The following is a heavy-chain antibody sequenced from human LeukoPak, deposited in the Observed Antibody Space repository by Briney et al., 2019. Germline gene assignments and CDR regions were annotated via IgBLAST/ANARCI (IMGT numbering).Heavy chain of an antibody. Sequence: SETVSLTCTVSGGSMSSYYWSWIRQPPGKGLEWIGHMYYSGSTNYNPSLKSRVTISVDTSKNQFSLRLSSVTAADTAFYYCARNYDNSGYTAFGHWGRGTLVTVSS. D-gene: IGHD3-22*01. CDR1: GGSMSSYY. J-gene: IGHJ4*02. CDR3: ARNYDNSGYTAFGH. CDR2: MYYSGST. V-gene: IGHV4-59*01.